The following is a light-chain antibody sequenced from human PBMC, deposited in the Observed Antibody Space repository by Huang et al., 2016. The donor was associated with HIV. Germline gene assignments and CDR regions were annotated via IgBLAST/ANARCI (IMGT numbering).Light chain of an antibody. Sequence: EIVMTQSPGTLSLSPGERATLSCRPSQSVSSNLAWYQHKPGQAPRLLLYGASTRATGVPARLSGSGSGTEFTLTISSLQSDDFVVYYCQQYQDWPRTFGQGTKVEIK. CDR1: QSVSSN. V-gene: IGKV3-15*01. CDR2: GAS. CDR3: QQYQDWPRT. J-gene: IGKJ1*01.